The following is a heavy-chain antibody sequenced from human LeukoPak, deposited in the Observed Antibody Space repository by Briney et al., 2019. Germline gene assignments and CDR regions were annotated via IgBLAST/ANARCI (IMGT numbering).Heavy chain of an antibody. V-gene: IGHV5-51*01. CDR1: GYSFDMYW. D-gene: IGHD2-21*01. CDR2: IWPSGST. CDR3: ARKGPEHLPTYFDH. J-gene: IGHJ4*02. Sequence: GESLKISCKGSGYSFDMYWIGWVRQMPGEGLEWIGYIWPSGSTNYNPSLSGRVAISLDKSRNHFTLMVTAVTAADTAFYYCARKGPEHLPTYFDHWGRGILVTVSS.